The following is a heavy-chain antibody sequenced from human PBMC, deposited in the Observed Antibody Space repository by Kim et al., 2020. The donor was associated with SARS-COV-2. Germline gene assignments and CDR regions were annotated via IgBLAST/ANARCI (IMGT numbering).Heavy chain of an antibody. J-gene: IGHJ4*02. CDR3: ARGPVHDDY. CDR2: STI. Sequence: STIYYADSVKGRFTISRDNAKNSLYLQMNSLRAEDTAVYYCARGPVHDDYWGQGTLVTVSS. V-gene: IGHV3-48*03.